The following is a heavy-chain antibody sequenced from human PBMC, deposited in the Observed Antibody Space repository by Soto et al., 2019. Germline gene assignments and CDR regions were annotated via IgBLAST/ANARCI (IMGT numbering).Heavy chain of an antibody. CDR2: INHSGST. D-gene: IGHD3-10*01. CDR3: ARDKIRGVITAGVDY. J-gene: IGHJ4*02. Sequence: LSLTCAVYGGSFSGYYWTWIRQPPGTGLEWIGEINHSGSTNYNPSLKSRVTISVDTSKNQFSLKLTSVTAADTAVYYCARDKIRGVITAGVDYWGQGTLVTVSS. V-gene: IGHV4-34*01. CDR1: GGSFSGYY.